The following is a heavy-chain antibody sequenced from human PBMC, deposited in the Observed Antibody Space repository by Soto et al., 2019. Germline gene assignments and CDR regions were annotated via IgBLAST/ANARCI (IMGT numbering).Heavy chain of an antibody. CDR1: GYSFTSYW. J-gene: IGHJ4*02. Sequence: PGESLKISCKGSGYSFTSYWIGWVRQMPGKGLEWMGIIYPGDSDTRYSPSFQGQVTISADKSISTAYLQWSSLKASDTAMYYCARTVYYYDSSGPYDDYWGQGTLVTVSS. D-gene: IGHD3-22*01. CDR2: IYPGDSDT. V-gene: IGHV5-51*01. CDR3: ARTVYYYDSSGPYDDY.